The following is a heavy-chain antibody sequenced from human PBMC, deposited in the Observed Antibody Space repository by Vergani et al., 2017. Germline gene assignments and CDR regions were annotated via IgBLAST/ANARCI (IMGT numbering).Heavy chain of an antibody. CDR3: ARAYYDIWTGYDY. V-gene: IGHV4-59*01. J-gene: IGHJ4*02. CDR1: GGSISSYY. D-gene: IGHD3-9*01. Sequence: QVQLQESGPGLVKPSDTLSLTFTVSGGSISSYYWSWTRQPPGKGLEWIGYIYYSGSTNYNPSLKSRVTISVDTSKNQFSLKLSSVTAADTAVYYCARAYYDIWTGYDYWGQGTLVTVS. CDR2: IYYSGST.